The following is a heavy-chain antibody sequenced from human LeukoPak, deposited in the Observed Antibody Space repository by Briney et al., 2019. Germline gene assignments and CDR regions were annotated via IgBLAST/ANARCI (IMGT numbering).Heavy chain of an antibody. Sequence: GGSLRLSCAASGFTFDDYGMSWVRQAPGKGLEWVSGINWNGGSTGYADSVKGRFIISRDNSKNTLYLQMNSLRAWDTAVYYFANAGAYYDSSTDAFDIWGQGTMVTVSS. V-gene: IGHV3-20*04. CDR2: INWNGGST. D-gene: IGHD3-22*01. J-gene: IGHJ3*02. CDR1: GFTFDDYG. CDR3: ANAGAYYDSSTDAFDI.